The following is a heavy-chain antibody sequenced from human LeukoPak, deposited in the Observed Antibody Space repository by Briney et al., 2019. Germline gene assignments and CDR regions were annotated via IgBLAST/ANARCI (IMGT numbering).Heavy chain of an antibody. CDR2: IRGESDYI. CDR1: EFVFSTYY. CDR3: VRDHFDFFLDY. J-gene: IGHJ4*02. D-gene: IGHD3-3*01. V-gene: IGHV3-21*06. Sequence: GGSLRLSCAASEFVFSTYYMHWVRQAPGKGLEWVSSIRGESDYIYYRDSVKGRFTISRDNAKNSLYLQMNRLRVEDTAVYFCVRDHFDFFLDYWGQGTLVTVSS.